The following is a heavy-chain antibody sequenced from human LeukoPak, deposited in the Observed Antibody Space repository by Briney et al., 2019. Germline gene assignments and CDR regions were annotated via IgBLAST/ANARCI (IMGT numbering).Heavy chain of an antibody. J-gene: IGHJ4*02. V-gene: IGHV1-18*01. CDR2: ISAYNGNT. CDR3: ARDQDHIAVAGIDY. Sequence: ASVTVSCKASGYTFTSYGISWVRQAPGQGLEWMGWISAYNGNTNYAQKLQGRVTMTTDTSTSTAYMELRSLRSDDTAVYYCARDQDHIAVAGIDYWGQGTLVTVSS. D-gene: IGHD6-19*01. CDR1: GYTFTSYG.